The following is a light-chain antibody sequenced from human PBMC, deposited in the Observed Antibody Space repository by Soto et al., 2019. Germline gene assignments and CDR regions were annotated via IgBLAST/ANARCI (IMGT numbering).Light chain of an antibody. CDR2: GAS. Sequence: EIVMTQSPATLSVSPGERTTISCRASQRVTSNLAWYQQKPGRAPRLLIYGASTRATGIPARFSGSGSGTEFTLTISNLQSEDFALYYCQHYFNWPYTFGQGTKLEIK. CDR1: QRVTSN. J-gene: IGKJ2*01. CDR3: QHYFNWPYT. V-gene: IGKV3-15*01.